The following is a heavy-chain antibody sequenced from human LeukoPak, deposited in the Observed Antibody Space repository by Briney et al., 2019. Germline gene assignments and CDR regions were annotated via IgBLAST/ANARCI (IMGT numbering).Heavy chain of an antibody. D-gene: IGHD3-10*01. CDR1: EFTLSSYI. Sequence: GGSLRLSCLASEFTLSSYIMHWVRQAPGKGLEYVSAIRNNGGSAYYADSVKGRFTISRDNSKNTLYLQMNSLSPEDTAVYYCVRSATRLSDFHNWGQGSLVT. V-gene: IGHV3-64D*09. CDR2: IRNNGGSA. J-gene: IGHJ4*02. CDR3: VRSATRLSDFHN.